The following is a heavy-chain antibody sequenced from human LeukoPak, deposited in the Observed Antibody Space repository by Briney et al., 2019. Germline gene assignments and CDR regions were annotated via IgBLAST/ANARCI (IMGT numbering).Heavy chain of an antibody. CDR1: GFTFGTAW. CDR2: IQHDGTT. Sequence: GGSLRLSCEVSGFTFGTAWLSWVRQAPGKGLEWVGRIQHDGTTYHAAPVKDRFTISRDVSKDTLYPQMNNLKTEDTAIYYCTTVTHFYLGGQGTLVTVSS. J-gene: IGHJ4*02. CDR3: TTVTHFYL. D-gene: IGHD2/OR15-2a*01. V-gene: IGHV3-15*06.